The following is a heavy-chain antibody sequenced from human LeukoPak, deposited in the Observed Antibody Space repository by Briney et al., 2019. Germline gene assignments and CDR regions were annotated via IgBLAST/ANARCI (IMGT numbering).Heavy chain of an antibody. J-gene: IGHJ4*02. CDR2: INHSGST. CDR1: GGSFSGYY. V-gene: IGHV4-34*01. D-gene: IGHD3-10*01. Sequence: PSETLSLTCAVYGGSFSGYYGSWIRQPPGKGLEWIGEINHSGSTNYNPSLKSRVTISVDTSKNQFSLKLSSVTAADTAVYYCASGGTMVRGVIIPFDYWGQGTLVTVSS. CDR3: ASGGTMVRGVIIPFDY.